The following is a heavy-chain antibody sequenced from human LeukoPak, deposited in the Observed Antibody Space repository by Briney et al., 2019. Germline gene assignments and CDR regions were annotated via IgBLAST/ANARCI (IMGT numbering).Heavy chain of an antibody. CDR2: IYYSGST. Sequence: SETLSLTCTVSGGSISSGGYYWSWIRQHPGKGLEWIGYIYYSGSTYYNPSLKSRVTISVDTSKNQFSLKLSSVTAADTAVYYCARDKHYDYVWGSYRFFDYWGQGTLVTVSS. V-gene: IGHV4-31*03. D-gene: IGHD3-16*02. CDR1: GGSISSGGYY. CDR3: ARDKHYDYVWGSYRFFDY. J-gene: IGHJ4*02.